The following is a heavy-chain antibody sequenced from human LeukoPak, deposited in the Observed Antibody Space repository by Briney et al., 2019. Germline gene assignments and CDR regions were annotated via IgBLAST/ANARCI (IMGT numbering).Heavy chain of an antibody. Sequence: GGSLRLSCAASGFTFSSYAMSWVRQAPGKGLECISGFSGSGGSTYYADSVKGRFTISRDNSKNTLYLQMNSLRAEDTAVYYCARDLSLIALTDWGQGTLVTVSS. D-gene: IGHD3-22*01. CDR2: FSGSGGST. V-gene: IGHV3-23*01. J-gene: IGHJ4*02. CDR1: GFTFSSYA. CDR3: ARDLSLIALTD.